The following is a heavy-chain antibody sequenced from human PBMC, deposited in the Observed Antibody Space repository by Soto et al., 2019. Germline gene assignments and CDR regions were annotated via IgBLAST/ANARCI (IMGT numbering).Heavy chain of an antibody. CDR3: AMEYCSSTGCYRDY. D-gene: IGHD2-2*02. Sequence: QVQLVQSGAEVKKPGSSVKVSCKASGGTFSSYTISWVRQAPGQGLEWMGRIIPILGIANYAQKFQGRVTITADKSTSTAYMELSSLRSEDTAMYYCAMEYCSSTGCYRDYWGQGTLVTVSS. J-gene: IGHJ4*02. V-gene: IGHV1-69*02. CDR2: IIPILGIA. CDR1: GGTFSSYT.